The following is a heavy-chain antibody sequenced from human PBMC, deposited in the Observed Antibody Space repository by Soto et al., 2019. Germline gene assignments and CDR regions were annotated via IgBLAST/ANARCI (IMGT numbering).Heavy chain of an antibody. D-gene: IGHD6-25*01. J-gene: IGHJ6*02. V-gene: IGHV4-38-2*01. CDR1: GYSISSGHS. CDR2: IFHTGST. Sequence: SETLSLTCAVSGYSISSGHSWGWIRQPPGKGLEWIGSIFHTGSTYYNPSLKSRVTLSVDTSKNQFSLKLSSVTAANTAVYFCATLPRLDGMDVWGQGTTVTVSS. CDR3: ATLPRLDGMDV.